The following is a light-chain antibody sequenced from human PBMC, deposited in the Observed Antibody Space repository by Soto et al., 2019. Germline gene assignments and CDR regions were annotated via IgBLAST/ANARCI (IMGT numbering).Light chain of an antibody. J-gene: IGKJ4*01. CDR3: QQLNSYPRST. CDR1: QGISSY. V-gene: IGKV1-9*01. CDR2: AAS. Sequence: DIQLTQSPSFLSASVGDRVTITCRASQGISSYLAWYQQKPGKAPKLLIYAASTLQNGVPSRFSGSGSGTEFTLTISSLQPEDFATYYCQQLNSYPRSTFGGGTKVEIK.